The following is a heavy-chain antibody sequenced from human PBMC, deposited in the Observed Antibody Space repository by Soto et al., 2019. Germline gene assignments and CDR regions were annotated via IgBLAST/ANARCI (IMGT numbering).Heavy chain of an antibody. J-gene: IGHJ4*02. CDR3: ARAAGDYFDY. CDR2: IHYSGST. CDR1: GGSISSSSYY. V-gene: IGHV4-39*07. D-gene: IGHD1-26*01. Sequence: PSETLSLTCTVSGGSISSSSYYWGWIRQPPGKGLEWIGNIHYSGSTKYNPSLKSRVTISVDTSKNQFSLKLSSVTAADTAVYYCARAAGDYFDYWGQGTLVTVSS.